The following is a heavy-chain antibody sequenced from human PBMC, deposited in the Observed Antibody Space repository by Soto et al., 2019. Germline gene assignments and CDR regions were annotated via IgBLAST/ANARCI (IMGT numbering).Heavy chain of an antibody. CDR3: ARSHDTQLCPDWFDP. CDR1: GFTFSSYA. Sequence: QVQLVESGGGVVQPGRSLRLSCAASGFTFSSYAMHWVRQAPGKGLEWVAVISYDESNKYYADSVKGRFTISRDNSKNTLYLQMNSLRAEDTGVYYCARSHDTQLCPDWFDPWGAGTLVTVSP. V-gene: IGHV3-30-3*01. CDR2: ISYDESNK. J-gene: IGHJ5*02. D-gene: IGHD5-18*01.